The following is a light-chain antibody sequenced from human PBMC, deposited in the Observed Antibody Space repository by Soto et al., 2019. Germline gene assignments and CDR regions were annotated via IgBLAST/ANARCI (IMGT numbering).Light chain of an antibody. CDR1: QSVSSY. CDR2: DAS. V-gene: IGKV3-11*01. CDR3: QQLSNWPPIFT. J-gene: IGKJ3*01. Sequence: EIVLTQSPATLSLSPGERATLSCRASQSVSSYLAWYQQKPGQAPRLLIYDASNRATGIPARFSGSGSGTDFPLTISSLEPEDFAVYYCQQLSNWPPIFTFGPGTKVDIK.